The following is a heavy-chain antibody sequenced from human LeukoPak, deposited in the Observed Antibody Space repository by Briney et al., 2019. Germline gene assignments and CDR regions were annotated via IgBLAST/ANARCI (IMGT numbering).Heavy chain of an antibody. J-gene: IGHJ4*02. Sequence: ASETLSLTCTVSGGSISSSSYYWGWIRQPPGKGLEWIGSIYYSGSTYYNPSLKSRVTISVDTSKSQFSLKLSSVTAADTAVYYCARQGANLQYYFDYWGQGTLVTVSS. CDR3: ARQGANLQYYFDY. V-gene: IGHV4-39*01. D-gene: IGHD4-11*01. CDR1: GGSISSSSYY. CDR2: IYYSGST.